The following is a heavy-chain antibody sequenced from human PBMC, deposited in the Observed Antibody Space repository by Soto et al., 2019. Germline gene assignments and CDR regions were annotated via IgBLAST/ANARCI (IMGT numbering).Heavy chain of an antibody. CDR3: AKAKGNSGNYQHIDY. V-gene: IGHV1-8*01. CDR1: GYTFIRYA. D-gene: IGHD3-22*01. Sequence: VSVKVSCKASGYTFIRYAISWVRQAPGQGLEWMGWMNPNSGNTGYAQKFQGRVTMTRNTSISTAYMELSSLRSEDTAVYYCAKAKGNSGNYQHIDYWGQGTLVTVSS. J-gene: IGHJ4*02. CDR2: MNPNSGNT.